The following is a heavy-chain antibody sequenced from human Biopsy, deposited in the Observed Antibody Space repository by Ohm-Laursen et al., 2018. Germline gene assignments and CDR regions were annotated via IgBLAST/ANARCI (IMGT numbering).Heavy chain of an antibody. V-gene: IGHV3-21*06. D-gene: IGHD3-10*01. CDR2: ISASSSYI. CDR3: ATELLPPGVGGPWFDP. CDR1: GVTLSGYG. Sequence: GSLRLSCAATGVTLSGYGMNWVRQAPGKGLEWVSSISASSSYIYYADSVKGRFTVSRDNTKNTLYLQMNSLRAADTAIYFCATELLPPGVGGPWFDPWGHGTLVTVSS. J-gene: IGHJ5*02.